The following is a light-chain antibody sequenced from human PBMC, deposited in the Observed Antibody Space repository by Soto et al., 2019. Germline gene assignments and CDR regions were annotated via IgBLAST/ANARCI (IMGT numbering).Light chain of an antibody. CDR1: QRVVSSQ. CDR3: QQYNNSPLS. Sequence: DILLTQSPGTLSTSPGERATLSCRASQRVVSSQLAWYQQKPGQAPRLLIYGASSRAAGIPDRFSGSGSGTDITLTIKRLETEDFSVYYCQQYNNSPLSFGEGPKLEIK. J-gene: IGKJ2*03. V-gene: IGKV3-20*01. CDR2: GAS.